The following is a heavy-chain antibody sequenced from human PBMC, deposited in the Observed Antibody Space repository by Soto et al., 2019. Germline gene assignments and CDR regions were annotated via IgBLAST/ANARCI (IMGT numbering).Heavy chain of an antibody. J-gene: IGHJ1*01. Sequence: SETLSLTSTVSGGSIRSTTYYWGWIRQPPGKGLEWIGTIYYSGATYYNSSLKGRVNISADMSKNQFSLKLSSVTAADTAVYYCATHNWNLDPWGQGTLVTVS. V-gene: IGHV4-39*01. CDR1: GGSIRSTTYY. CDR2: IYYSGAT. D-gene: IGHD1-7*01. CDR3: ATHNWNLDP.